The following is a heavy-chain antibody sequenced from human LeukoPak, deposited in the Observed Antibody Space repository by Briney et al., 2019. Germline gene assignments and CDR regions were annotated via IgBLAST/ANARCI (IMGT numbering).Heavy chain of an antibody. V-gene: IGHV3-30-3*01. CDR3: AKDCLSGFMDV. CDR1: GFTFSSYA. D-gene: IGHD6-25*01. Sequence: GSLRLSCAASGFTFSSYAMHWVRQAPGKGLEWVAVISYDGSNKYYADSVKGRFTISRDNSKNTLYLQMNSLRAEDTAVYYCAKDCLSGFMDVWGKGTTVTVSS. CDR2: ISYDGSNK. J-gene: IGHJ6*03.